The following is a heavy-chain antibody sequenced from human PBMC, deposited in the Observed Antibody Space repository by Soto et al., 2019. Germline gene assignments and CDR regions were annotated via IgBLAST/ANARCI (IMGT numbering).Heavy chain of an antibody. Sequence: GGSLRLSCAASGFTFSSYGMHWVRQAPGKGLEWVAVIWYDGSNKYYADSVKGRFTISRDNSKNTLYLQMNSLRAEDTAVYYCARPLGWNDYYYGMDVWGQGTTVTVSS. CDR3: ARPLGWNDYYYGMDV. CDR1: GFTFSSYG. CDR2: IWYDGSNK. V-gene: IGHV3-33*01. D-gene: IGHD1-1*01. J-gene: IGHJ6*02.